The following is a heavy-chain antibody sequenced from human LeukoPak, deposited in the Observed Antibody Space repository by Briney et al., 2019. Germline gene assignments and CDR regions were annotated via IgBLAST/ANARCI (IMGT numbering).Heavy chain of an antibody. CDR2: IYPYSGDT. D-gene: IGHD3-10*01. V-gene: IGHV1-2*02. Sequence: ASVKVSCKASGYTFTGYYIQWVRQAPGQGLEWMGWIYPYSGDTNYAQNFQGRVTMTRDTSISTAYMELSSLRSEDTAVYYCARDGYYGSGSYSALDIWGQGTMVTVSS. CDR1: GYTFTGYY. J-gene: IGHJ3*02. CDR3: ARDGYYGSGSYSALDI.